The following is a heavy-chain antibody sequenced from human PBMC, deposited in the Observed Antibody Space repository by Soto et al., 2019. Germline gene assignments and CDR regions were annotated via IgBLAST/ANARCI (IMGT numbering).Heavy chain of an antibody. CDR2: IYPGDSDT. D-gene: IGHD1-26*01. CDR1: GYSFTSYW. CDR3: ASGGGQRSGSYHAGDSYYYYGMDV. Sequence: PGESLKISCKGSGYSFTSYWIGWVRQMPGKGLEWMGIIYPGDSDTRYSPSFQGQVTISADKSISTAYLQWSSLKASDTAMYYCASGGGQRSGSYHAGDSYYYYGMDVWGQGTTVTVSS. V-gene: IGHV5-51*01. J-gene: IGHJ6*02.